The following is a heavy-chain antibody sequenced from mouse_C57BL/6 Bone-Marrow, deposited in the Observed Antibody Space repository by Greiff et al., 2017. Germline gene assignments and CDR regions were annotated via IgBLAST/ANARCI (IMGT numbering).Heavy chain of an antibody. CDR1: GFSFSSYA. J-gene: IGHJ2*01. CDR2: ISDGGSYT. D-gene: IGHD2-4*01. CDR3: ARVRLRRDFDY. V-gene: IGHV5-4*01. Sequence: DVQLVESGGGLLKPGGSLKLSCAASGFSFSSYARSWGRQTPEKRLEWVATISDGGSYTYYPDNVKGRFNISRDNAKNNLYRQMSHLKSEDTAMYYCARVRLRRDFDYWGQGTTLTDSS.